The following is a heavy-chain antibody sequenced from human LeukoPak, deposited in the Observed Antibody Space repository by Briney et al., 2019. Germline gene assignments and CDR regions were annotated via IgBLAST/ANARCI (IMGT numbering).Heavy chain of an antibody. CDR2: IYHSGST. V-gene: IGHV4-38-2*01. CDR3: ARGVSSSWYYYYYGMDV. CDR1: GYSISSGYY. D-gene: IGHD6-13*01. J-gene: IGHJ6*04. Sequence: SETLSLTCAVSGYSISSGYYWGWIRQPPGKGLEWIGSIYHSGSTYYNPSLKSRVTISVDTSKNQFSLKPSSVTAADTAVYYCARGVSSSWYYYYYGMDVWGKGTTVTVSS.